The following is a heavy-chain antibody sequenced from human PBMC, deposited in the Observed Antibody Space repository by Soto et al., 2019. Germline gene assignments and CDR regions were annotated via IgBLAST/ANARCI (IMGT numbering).Heavy chain of an antibody. CDR1: GGSISSYY. Sequence: SETLSLTCTVSGGSISSYYWSWIRQPPGSGLEWIGYLYYSGSTNYNPSLKSRVTISVDTSKNQFSLKLSSVTTADTAVYYCARDFRDSCRGTSCIYFDYWGQGTLVTVSS. V-gene: IGHV4-59*01. CDR2: LYYSGST. D-gene: IGHD2-2*01. CDR3: ARDFRDSCRGTSCIYFDY. J-gene: IGHJ4*02.